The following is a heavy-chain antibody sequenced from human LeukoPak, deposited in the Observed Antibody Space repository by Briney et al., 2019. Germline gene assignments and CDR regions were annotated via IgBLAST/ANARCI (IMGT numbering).Heavy chain of an antibody. CDR3: AKDRRLPWDYFDS. CDR1: GFTFSSYA. D-gene: IGHD5-12*01. Sequence: GGSLRLSCVASGFTFSSYAMSWFRQAPGRGLEWVSAIDGSGGSTYYADSVKGRFTISRDNSKNTLYLQVHSLRAEDTAIYYCAKDRRLPWDYFDSWGQGTQVTVSS. V-gene: IGHV3-23*01. J-gene: IGHJ4*02. CDR2: IDGSGGST.